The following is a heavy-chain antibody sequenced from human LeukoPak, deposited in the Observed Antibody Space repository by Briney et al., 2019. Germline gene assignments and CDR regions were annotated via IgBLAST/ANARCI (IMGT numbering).Heavy chain of an antibody. V-gene: IGHV3-9*01. CDR1: GFTFDDYA. Sequence: GGSLRLSCAASGFTFDDYAVHWVRQAPGKGLEWVSGISWNSGSIGYADSVKGRFTISRDNAKNSLYLQMNSLRAEDTALYYCAKDIDGSWGQGTLVTVSS. D-gene: IGHD3-10*01. CDR3: AKDIDGS. J-gene: IGHJ5*02. CDR2: ISWNSGSI.